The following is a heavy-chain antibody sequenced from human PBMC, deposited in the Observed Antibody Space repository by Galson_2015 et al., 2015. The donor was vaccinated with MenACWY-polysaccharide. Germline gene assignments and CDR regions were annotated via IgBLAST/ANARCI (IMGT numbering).Heavy chain of an antibody. CDR3: ARGGRAVSNRNWFDP. V-gene: IGHV4-31*03. CDR1: GASITSGGYF. CDR2: ISYDGGT. J-gene: IGHJ5*02. D-gene: IGHD3-16*01. Sequence: PLSLTCTVSGASITSGGYFWSWIRQHPGKGLEWIASISYDGGTYYNPSFKSRVTISVDTPNNQFSLKLNYVTAADTAVYYCARGGRAVSNRNWFDPWGQGTLVTVSS.